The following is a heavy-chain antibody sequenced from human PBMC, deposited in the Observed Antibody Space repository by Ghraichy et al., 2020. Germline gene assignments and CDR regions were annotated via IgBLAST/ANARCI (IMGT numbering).Heavy chain of an antibody. Sequence: GGSLRLSCAASGFTFSSYSMNWVRQAPGKGLEWVSSISSSSSYIYYADSVKGRFTISRDNAKNSLYLQMNSLRAEDTAVYYCARASTRYSGSYPNDFDYWGHGTLFTVSA. CDR2: ISSSSSYI. V-gene: IGHV3-21*01. CDR3: ARASTRYSGSYPNDFDY. D-gene: IGHD1-26*01. CDR1: GFTFSSYS. J-gene: IGHJ4*01.